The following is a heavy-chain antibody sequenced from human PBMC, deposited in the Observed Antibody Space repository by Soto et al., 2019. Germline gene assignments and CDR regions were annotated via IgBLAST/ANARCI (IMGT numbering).Heavy chain of an antibody. CDR2: VYYTGST. CDR1: GGSISGSY. V-gene: IGHV4-59*01. Sequence: SETLSLTCSVSGGSISGSYWSWIRQSPGKGLEWLGYVYYTGSTNYSPSLRSRVSISVDTSKNEFSLRLSSVTAADTAVYFCARSVAVPGAHTECWGEGTQVTGSS. J-gene: IGHJ4*02. D-gene: IGHD6-19*01. CDR3: ARSVAVPGAHTEC.